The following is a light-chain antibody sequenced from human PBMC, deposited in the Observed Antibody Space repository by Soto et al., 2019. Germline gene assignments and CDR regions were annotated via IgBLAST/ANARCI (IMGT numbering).Light chain of an antibody. CDR3: NSLTSSGPAYV. V-gene: IGLV2-14*01. J-gene: IGLJ1*01. Sequence: QSALTQPASVSGSPGQSVTISCIGTSSGVGGYKYVSWYQQHPGKAPKLMIYDVSNRPSGVSNRFSGSKSGNTASLTISGLQAEDEPDYYCNSLTSSGPAYVFGTGTKLTVL. CDR1: SSGVGGYKY. CDR2: DVS.